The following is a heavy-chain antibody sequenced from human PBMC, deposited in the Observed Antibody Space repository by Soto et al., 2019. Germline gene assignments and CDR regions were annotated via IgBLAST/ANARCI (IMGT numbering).Heavy chain of an antibody. CDR1: GGSFSGYY. J-gene: IGHJ5*02. CDR3: ARGRRYSSSWYLLNWFDP. CDR2: INHSGST. D-gene: IGHD6-13*01. V-gene: IGHV4-34*01. Sequence: PSETLSLTCAVYGGSFSGYYWSWIRQPPGKGLEWIGEINHSGSTNYNPSLKSRVTISVDTSKNQFSLKLSSVTAADTAVYYCARGRRYSSSWYLLNWFDPWGQGTLVTVSS.